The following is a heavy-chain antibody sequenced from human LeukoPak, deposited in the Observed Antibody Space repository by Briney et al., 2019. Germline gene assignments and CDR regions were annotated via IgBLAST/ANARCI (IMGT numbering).Heavy chain of an antibody. V-gene: IGHV4-59*02. J-gene: IGHJ3*02. Sequence: PSETLSLTCSVSGASVTSYYWNWISQSPGKGLEWIGYMYHTGTSDYNPSLQSRITISLDTPNNKVSLTLSSVTAADTAVYYCATTRGYSTNDAFDIWGQGTRVTVSS. CDR1: GASVTSYY. CDR3: ATTRGYSTNDAFDI. D-gene: IGHD5-18*01. CDR2: MYHTGTS.